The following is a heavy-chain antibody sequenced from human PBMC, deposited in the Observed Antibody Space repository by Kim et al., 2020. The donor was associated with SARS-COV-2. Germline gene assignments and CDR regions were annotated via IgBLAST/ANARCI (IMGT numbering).Heavy chain of an antibody. J-gene: IGHJ3*02. CDR2: INAGNGNT. D-gene: IGHD2-2*01. CDR3: ARDRDQLPGDAFDI. Sequence: ASVKVSCKASGYTFTSYAMHWVRQAPGQRLEWMGWINAGNGNTKYSQKFQGRVTITRDTSASTAYMELSSLRSEDTAVYYCARDRDQLPGDAFDIWGQGTMVTVSS. V-gene: IGHV1-3*01. CDR1: GYTFTSYA.